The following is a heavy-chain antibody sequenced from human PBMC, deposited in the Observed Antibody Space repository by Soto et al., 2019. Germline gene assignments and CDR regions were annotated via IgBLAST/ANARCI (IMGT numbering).Heavy chain of an antibody. CDR1: GDIFTTYG. D-gene: IGHD2-2*01. V-gene: IGHV1-18*01. CDR3: AREYCTTTSCYGVDF. CDR2: ISGSNDNT. Sequence: QVQLVQSGAEVKMPGASVKVSCKASGDIFTTYGISWVRQAPGQGLEWMGWISGSNDNTKYAQRFKGRVSMTADTSTSTAYMELRSLSSDDTAVYYCAREYCTTTSCYGVDFLRQGTLVTVSS. J-gene: IGHJ4*02.